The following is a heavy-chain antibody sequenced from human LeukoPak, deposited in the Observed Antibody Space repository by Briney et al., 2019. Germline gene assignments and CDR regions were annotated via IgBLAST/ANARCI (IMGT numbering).Heavy chain of an antibody. CDR2: ISYDGSNK. CDR3: AKDLREEYTYGYDHY. D-gene: IGHD5-18*01. Sequence: GGSLRLSCAASGFTFSSYGMHWVRQAPGKGLEWAAVISYDGSNKYYADSVKGRFTISRDNSKNTLYLQMNSLRAEDAAVYYCAKDLREEYTYGYDHYWGQGTLVTVSS. CDR1: GFTFSSYG. J-gene: IGHJ4*02. V-gene: IGHV3-30*18.